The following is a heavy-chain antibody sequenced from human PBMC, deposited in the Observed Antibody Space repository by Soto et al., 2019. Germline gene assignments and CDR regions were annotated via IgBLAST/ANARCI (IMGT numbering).Heavy chain of an antibody. CDR3: AKDGTVTSAFDY. CDR2: ISGSGGST. Sequence: EVQLLESGGGLVQPGGSLRLSCAASGFTFSSYAMSWVRQVPGKGLEWVSGISGSGGSTYYADSVKGRFTISRDSSKNTLYLQMNSLRAEDTAVYYWAKDGTVTSAFDYWGQGTLVTVSS. J-gene: IGHJ4*02. D-gene: IGHD4-17*01. V-gene: IGHV3-23*01. CDR1: GFTFSSYA.